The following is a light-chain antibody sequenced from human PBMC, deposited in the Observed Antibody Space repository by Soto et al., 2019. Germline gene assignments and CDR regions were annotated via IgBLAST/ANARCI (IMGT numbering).Light chain of an antibody. CDR3: QQYNNWGT. Sequence: EIVMTQSPATLSVSPGERATLSCRASQSVSSNLAWYQQKPGQAPRLLIYGASTRATGIPARFSGSGSGTESTLTISSLQSEDFAVYYCQQYNNWGTFGQGTKVE. J-gene: IGKJ1*01. CDR1: QSVSSN. CDR2: GAS. V-gene: IGKV3-15*01.